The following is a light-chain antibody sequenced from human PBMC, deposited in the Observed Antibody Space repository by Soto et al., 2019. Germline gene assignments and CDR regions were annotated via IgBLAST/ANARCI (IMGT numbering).Light chain of an antibody. CDR3: QQYYSTPPK. CDR1: QSVSYSPNNKNY. V-gene: IGKV4-1*01. Sequence: DIVMTQSPDSLAVSLGERATINCKSSQSVSYSPNNKNYLAWYQQKPGQPPKLLIYWASTRESGVPDRFSGSGSGTDFTLTISSLQAEDVAVYYCQQYYSTPPKFGQGTKVEIK. J-gene: IGKJ1*01. CDR2: WAS.